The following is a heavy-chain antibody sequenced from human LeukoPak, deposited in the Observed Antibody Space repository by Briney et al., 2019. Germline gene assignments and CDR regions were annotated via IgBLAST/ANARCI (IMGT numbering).Heavy chain of an antibody. CDR1: EFTLSSYA. J-gene: IGHJ4*02. CDR2: ISGNGGHS. CDR3: AKAVDGRGYYFERGADF. V-gene: IGHV3-23*01. D-gene: IGHD3-22*01. Sequence: PGGSLRLSCAASEFTLSSYAMSWVRQAPGKGLEWVSSISGNGGHSYYADSVKGRFTISRDFSRNAVYLQMRSLRVEDTAEYYCAKAVDGRGYYFERGADFWGQGTMVTVSS.